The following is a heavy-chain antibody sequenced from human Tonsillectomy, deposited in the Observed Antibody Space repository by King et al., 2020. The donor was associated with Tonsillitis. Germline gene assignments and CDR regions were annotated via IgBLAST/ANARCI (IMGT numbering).Heavy chain of an antibody. CDR2: ISVSCSTI. CDR1: GFTFSSYE. J-gene: IGHJ4*02. V-gene: IGHV3-48*03. CDR3: VRGPHDY. Sequence: VQLVESGGGLVQPGGSLRLSCAASGFTFSSYEMNWVRQAPAKGLEWGSYISVSCSTIYYADSVKGRFTISRDNAKNSLSLEMNSLRAEDAAVYYCVRGPHDYWGQGTLVTVSS.